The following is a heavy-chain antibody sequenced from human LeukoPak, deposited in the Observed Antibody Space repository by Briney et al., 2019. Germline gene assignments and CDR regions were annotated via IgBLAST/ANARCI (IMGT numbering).Heavy chain of an antibody. Sequence: PGGSLRLSCAASGFTFSNFAVSWVRQAPGKGLEWVSAISGSGGSTYYADSVKGRFTISRDNSKNTLYLQMNSLRAEDTAVYYCAKDESSGWYREWGQGTLVTVSS. V-gene: IGHV3-23*01. D-gene: IGHD6-19*01. J-gene: IGHJ4*02. CDR1: GFTFSNFA. CDR2: ISGSGGST. CDR3: AKDESSGWYRE.